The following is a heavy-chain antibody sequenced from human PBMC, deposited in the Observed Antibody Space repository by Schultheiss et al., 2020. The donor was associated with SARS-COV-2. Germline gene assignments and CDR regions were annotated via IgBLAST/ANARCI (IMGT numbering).Heavy chain of an antibody. J-gene: IGHJ6*03. CDR3: ARYPITMMGSYYYYYMDV. D-gene: IGHD3-22*01. CDR2: VNHSGNT. CDR1: GGSFSGYF. V-gene: IGHV4-34*01. Sequence: SETLSLTCAVYGGSFSGYFWTWIRQSPGKGLEWIGEVNHSGNTNYNPSLKSRVTISVDKSKNQFSLKLSSVTAADTAVYYCARYPITMMGSYYYYYMDVWGKGTTVTVSS.